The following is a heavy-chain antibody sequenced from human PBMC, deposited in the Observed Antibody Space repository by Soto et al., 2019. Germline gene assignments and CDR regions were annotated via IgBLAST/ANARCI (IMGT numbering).Heavy chain of an antibody. J-gene: IGHJ4*02. Sequence: EVQLLESGGGLVQPGGSLRLSCAASGFTFNNYAMTWVRQAPGKGLEWVSAISGGGDTTSYADSVTGRFTVSRDGSKNTLYLQRSSLRAEDTALYYCAKGRGGSGSLTPRVDFWGQGTLVTVSS. V-gene: IGHV3-23*01. CDR2: ISGGGDTT. CDR3: AKGRGGSGSLTPRVDF. CDR1: GFTFNNYA. D-gene: IGHD3-10*01.